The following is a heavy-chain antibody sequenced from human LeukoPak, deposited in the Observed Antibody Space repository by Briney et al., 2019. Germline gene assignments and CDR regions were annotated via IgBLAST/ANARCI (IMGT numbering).Heavy chain of an antibody. Sequence: GGSLRLSCAASGFTFSDYFMSWIRQAPGKGLEWVSYISSSSSTINYADSVRGRFTISRDNSKNTLYLQMNSLRAEDTAVYYCARGSSGGKRFFDYWGQGTLVTVSS. V-gene: IGHV3-11*04. J-gene: IGHJ4*02. CDR3: ARGSSGGKRFFDY. CDR1: GFTFSDYF. D-gene: IGHD2-15*01. CDR2: ISSSSSTI.